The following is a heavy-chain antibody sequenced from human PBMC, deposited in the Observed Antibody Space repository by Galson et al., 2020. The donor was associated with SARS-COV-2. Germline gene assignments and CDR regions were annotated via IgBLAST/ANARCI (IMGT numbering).Heavy chain of an antibody. CDR1: GGSIRSSRYY. D-gene: IGHD3-10*01. CDR3: ARCPEYGWFGEPSGYYGMDV. Sequence: SETLSLTCPVSGGSIRSSRYYWGWIRQPPGKGLEWIGSLYYSGSPYYHPSLKSRVTISVDTSKNQFSLKLSSVTAADTAVYYCARCPEYGWFGEPSGYYGMDVWGQGTTVTVSS. CDR2: LYYSGSP. V-gene: IGHV4-39*07. J-gene: IGHJ6*02.